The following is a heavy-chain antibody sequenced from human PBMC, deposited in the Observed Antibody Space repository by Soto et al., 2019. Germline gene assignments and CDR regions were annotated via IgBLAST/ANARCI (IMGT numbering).Heavy chain of an antibody. CDR1: GFTFSSYS. CDR2: ISSSSSTI. D-gene: IGHD5-12*01. V-gene: IGHV3-48*02. Sequence: GGSLRLSCAASGFTFSSYSMNWVRQAPGKGLEWVSYISSSSSTIYYADSVKGRFTISRDNAKNSLYLQMNSLRDEDTAVYYCARARGYSGYDTSWFDPRGQGTLVTVSS. J-gene: IGHJ5*02. CDR3: ARARGYSGYDTSWFDP.